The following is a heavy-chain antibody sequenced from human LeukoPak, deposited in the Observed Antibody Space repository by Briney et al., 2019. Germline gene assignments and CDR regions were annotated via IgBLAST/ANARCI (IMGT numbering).Heavy chain of an antibody. J-gene: IGHJ4*02. D-gene: IGHD2-2*01. V-gene: IGHV3-30*04. CDR2: ISYDGSNK. CDR1: GFTFSSYA. CDR3: ARSAGYCSSTSCYYYDY. Sequence: GGSLRLSCAASGFTFSSYAMHWVRQAPGKGLEWVAVISYDGSNKYYADSVKGRFTISRDNFKNTLYLQMNSLRPEDTAVYYCARSAGYCSSTSCYYYDYWGQGTLVTVSS.